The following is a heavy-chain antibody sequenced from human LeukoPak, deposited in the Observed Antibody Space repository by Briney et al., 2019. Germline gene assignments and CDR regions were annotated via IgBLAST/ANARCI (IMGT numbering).Heavy chain of an antibody. CDR2: ISGSGGST. J-gene: IGHJ4*02. CDR3: AKDRGAVAGIDFDY. D-gene: IGHD6-19*01. CDR1: GFTFSSYA. Sequence: GGSLRLSCAASGFTFSSYAMSWVRQAPGKGLEWVSAISGSGGSTYYADSVKGRFTISRGNAKNSLYLQMNSLRAEDTALYYCAKDRGAVAGIDFDYWGQGTLVTVSS. V-gene: IGHV3-23*01.